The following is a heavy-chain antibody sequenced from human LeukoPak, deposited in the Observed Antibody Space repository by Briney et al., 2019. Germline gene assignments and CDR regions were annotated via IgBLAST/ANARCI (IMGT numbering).Heavy chain of an antibody. CDR3: AKDLPWNYYDSSGYPVFDY. Sequence: GGSLRLSCAASGFTFSSYAMSWVRQAPGKGLEWVSAISGSGGSTYYADSVKGRFTISRDNSKNTLCLQMNSLRAEDTAVYYCAKDLPWNYYDSSGYPVFDYWGQGTLVTVSS. CDR1: GFTFSSYA. CDR2: ISGSGGST. J-gene: IGHJ4*02. D-gene: IGHD3-22*01. V-gene: IGHV3-23*01.